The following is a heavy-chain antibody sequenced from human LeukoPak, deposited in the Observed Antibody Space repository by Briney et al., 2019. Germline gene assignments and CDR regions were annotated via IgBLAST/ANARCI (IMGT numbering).Heavy chain of an antibody. CDR3: ARGLIVGSGYYTPNYFDS. J-gene: IGHJ4*02. CDR2: INHSGST. Sequence: SETLSLTCAVYGGSFSGYYWSWIRQPPGKGLEWIGEINHSGSTNYNPSLKRRVTISVDTSKNQFSLKLGPGTAAGTAVYYCARGLIVGSGYYTPNYFDSWGQGTLVTVSS. CDR1: GGSFSGYY. D-gene: IGHD3-3*01. V-gene: IGHV4-34*01.